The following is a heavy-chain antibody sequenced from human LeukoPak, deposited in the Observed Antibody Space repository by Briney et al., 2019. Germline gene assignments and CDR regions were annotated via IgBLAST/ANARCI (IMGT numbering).Heavy chain of an antibody. CDR2: MSGTDTTR. D-gene: IGHD3-22*01. V-gene: IGHV3-48*03. CDR1: GFAFSAYE. J-gene: IGHJ4*02. Sequence: PGESLRLSCVASGFAFSAYEMNWVRQAPGKGLEWVAYMSGTDTTRYYADSVRGRFTISRDNAKNSLYLQMSSLRVEDTALYYCTALGYHLDSWGQGTPVTVSS. CDR3: TALGYHLDS.